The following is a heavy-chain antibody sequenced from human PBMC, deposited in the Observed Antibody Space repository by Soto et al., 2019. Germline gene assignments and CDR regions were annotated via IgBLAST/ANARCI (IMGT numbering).Heavy chain of an antibody. V-gene: IGHV3-23*01. CDR1: GFSFSDYS. J-gene: IGHJ4*02. CDR3: AKRATTVPTPGNYFDC. D-gene: IGHD2-15*01. CDR2: LTPTGTT. Sequence: ELQLLESGGGLVHPGGSLRLSCVASGFSFSDYSMTGVRQGPGRGLEWVATLTPTGTTFYADSVKGRFTISRDNNRNTLSLQMYNLRAEDTARYYCAKRATTVPTPGNYFDCWGQGTLVTVSS.